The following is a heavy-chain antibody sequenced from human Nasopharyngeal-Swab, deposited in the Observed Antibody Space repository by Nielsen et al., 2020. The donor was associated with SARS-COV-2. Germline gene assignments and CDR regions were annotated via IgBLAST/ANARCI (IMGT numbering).Heavy chain of an antibody. J-gene: IGHJ4*02. Sequence: TESLSLTCAVYGGSFSGYYWSWIRQPPGKGLEWIGEINHSGSTNSNPSLKSRVTISVDTSKNQFSLQLSSVTAADTAVYYCMRGLRILEWLFDYWGQGTLVTVSS. CDR2: INHSGST. D-gene: IGHD3-3*01. CDR3: MRGLRILEWLFDY. V-gene: IGHV4-34*01. CDR1: GGSFSGYY.